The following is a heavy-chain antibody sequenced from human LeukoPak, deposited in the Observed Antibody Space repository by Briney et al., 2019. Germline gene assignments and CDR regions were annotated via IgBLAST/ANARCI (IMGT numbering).Heavy chain of an antibody. V-gene: IGHV3-30*02. CDR2: IRYDGSNK. D-gene: IGHD3-22*01. Sequence: GGSLRLSCAASGFTFSSYGMHWVRQAPGKGLEWVAFIRYDGSNKYYADSVKGRFTISRDNSKNTLYLQMNSLRAEDTAVYYCARDRYYYDSSGYFSSAFDIWGQGTMVTVSS. CDR3: ARDRYYYDSSGYFSSAFDI. CDR1: GFTFSSYG. J-gene: IGHJ3*02.